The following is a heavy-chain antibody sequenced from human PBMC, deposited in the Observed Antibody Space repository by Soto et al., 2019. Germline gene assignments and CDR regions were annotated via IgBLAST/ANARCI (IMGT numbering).Heavy chain of an antibody. CDR1: GDSMSGYY. J-gene: IGHJ4*02. CDR3: ARYQMRARGPAFNY. Sequence: SETLSLTCTVSGDSMSGYYWSWIRQPPGKGLEWIGYIHYSGSVNYNPSIKSRVTMSVDTSKNQFSLKLTSVTAEDTAVYYCARYQMRARGPAFNYWGQGIQVTVSS. V-gene: IGHV4-59*08. CDR2: IHYSGSV. D-gene: IGHD3-10*01.